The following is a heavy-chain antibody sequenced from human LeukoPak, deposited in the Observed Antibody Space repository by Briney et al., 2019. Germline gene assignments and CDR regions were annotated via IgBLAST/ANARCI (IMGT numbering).Heavy chain of an antibody. CDR3: ARDRILLWFGELSYDPYYFDY. Sequence: SETLSLTCTVSGGSISSYYWSWIRQPAGKGREWIGRIYTRGSTNYNPSLKSRVTMSVDTSKNQFSLTLSSVTAADTAVYYCARDRILLWFGELSYDPYYFDYWGQGTLVTVSS. CDR1: GGSISSYY. D-gene: IGHD3-10*01. V-gene: IGHV4-4*07. CDR2: IYTRGST. J-gene: IGHJ4*02.